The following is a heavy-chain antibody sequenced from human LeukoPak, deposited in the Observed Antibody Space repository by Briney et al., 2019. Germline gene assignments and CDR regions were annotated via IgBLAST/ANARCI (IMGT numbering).Heavy chain of an antibody. CDR3: TARRDYYDSGGYDY. J-gene: IGHJ4*02. D-gene: IGHD3-22*01. CDR1: GFSFNNAW. CDR2: IKSKTDGGTT. Sequence: GGSLRLSCAASGFSFNNAWMSWVRQAPGKGLEWVGRIKSKTDGGTTDYATPVKGRFTISRDDSKTTLYLQMNNLKSDDTAVYYCTARRDYYDSGGYDYWGQGTLVTVSS. V-gene: IGHV3-15*05.